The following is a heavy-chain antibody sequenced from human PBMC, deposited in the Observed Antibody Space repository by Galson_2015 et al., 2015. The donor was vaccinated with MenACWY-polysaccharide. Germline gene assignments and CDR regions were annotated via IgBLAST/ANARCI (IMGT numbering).Heavy chain of an antibody. Sequence: SLKPPLTPPLFSSSIYIINFSRQAPGKGLEWVSSISSSSTYLYYADSVKGRFTISRDNAKNSLYLQMNSLRAEGTAVYYCARDTLVYDSSGTVDYWGQGTLVTVSS. D-gene: IGHD3-22*01. CDR3: ARDTLVYDSSGTVDY. J-gene: IGHJ4*02. V-gene: IGHV3-21*01. CDR1: LFSSSIYI. CDR2: ISSSSTYL.